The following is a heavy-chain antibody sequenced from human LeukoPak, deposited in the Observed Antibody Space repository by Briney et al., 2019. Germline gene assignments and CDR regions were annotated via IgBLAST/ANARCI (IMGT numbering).Heavy chain of an antibody. CDR2: MNPNSGNT. V-gene: IGHV1-8*01. Sequence: GASVKVSCKASGYTFTSYDINWVRQATGQGLEWMGWMNPNSGNTGYAQKFQGRVTMTRNTSISTAYMELSSLRSEDTAVYYCARGAPLTIFGVVIMSDYWGQGTLVTVSS. CDR3: ARGAPLTIFGVVIMSDY. CDR1: GYTFTSYD. D-gene: IGHD3-3*01. J-gene: IGHJ4*02.